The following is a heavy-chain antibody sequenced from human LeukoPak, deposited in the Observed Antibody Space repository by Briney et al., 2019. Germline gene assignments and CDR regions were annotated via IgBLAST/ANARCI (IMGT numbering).Heavy chain of an antibody. CDR1: GGSVSSGPYY. V-gene: IGHV4-61*02. D-gene: IGHD5-24*01. Sequence: SETLSLTCTVSGGSVSSGPYYWTWIRQPAGKGLEWIGRIYTIGTTNYNPSLKSRVAISLDTARNQFSLKLTSLTAADTAIYYCARSRWLGSSSFFDYWGQGTLVTVSS. CDR2: IYTIGTT. J-gene: IGHJ4*02. CDR3: ARSRWLGSSSFFDY.